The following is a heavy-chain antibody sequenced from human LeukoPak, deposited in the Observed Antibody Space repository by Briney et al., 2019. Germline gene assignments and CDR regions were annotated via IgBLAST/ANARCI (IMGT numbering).Heavy chain of an antibody. D-gene: IGHD2-2*01. CDR1: GYTFTDYC. CDR2: INPNDGDT. CDR3: ARANFLYCSSTTCLFDY. J-gene: IGHJ4*02. Sequence: GASVKVSCKASGYTFTDYCMHWVRQAPGQGFEWMGWINPNDGDTNYAQKFQGRVTMTRDTSISTAHMEVSRLRSDDRAVYYCARANFLYCSSTTCLFDYWGQGTLVTVSS. V-gene: IGHV1-2*02.